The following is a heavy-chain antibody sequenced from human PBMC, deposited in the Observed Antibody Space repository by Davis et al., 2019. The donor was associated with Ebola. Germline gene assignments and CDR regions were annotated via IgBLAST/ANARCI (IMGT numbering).Heavy chain of an antibody. CDR3: AKGGSGWPSDYSYGLGV. D-gene: IGHD6-19*01. Sequence: GGSLRLSCAASGFTFSSYAMTWARQVPGKGLDWVSAITSSGGSTYYGDSVKGRFTISRDNSKNTLYLQMNSLRVDDTAVNYCAKGGSGWPSDYSYGLGVWGKGTTVTVSS. CDR1: GFTFSSYA. CDR2: ITSSGGST. V-gene: IGHV3-23*01. J-gene: IGHJ6*04.